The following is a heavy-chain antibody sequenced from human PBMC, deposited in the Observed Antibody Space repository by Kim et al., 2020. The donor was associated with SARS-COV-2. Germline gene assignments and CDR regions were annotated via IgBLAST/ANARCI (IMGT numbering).Heavy chain of an antibody. V-gene: IGHV1-46*01. CDR3: ARIKDALGALEDAFDV. D-gene: IGHD2-15*01. CDR2: INTDGGGGPSGGGT. Sequence: ASVKVSCKASGYSFSDFYVHWLRQAPGQGLEWMGVINTDGGGGPSGGGTSYAQKFQGRLTMTADTSTSTVYMDLSSLRSEDTAIYYCARIKDALGALEDAFDVWGQGTMLNVST. J-gene: IGHJ3*01. CDR1: GYSFSDFY.